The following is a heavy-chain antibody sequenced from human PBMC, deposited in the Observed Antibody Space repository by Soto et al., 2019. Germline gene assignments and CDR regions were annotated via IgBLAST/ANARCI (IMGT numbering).Heavy chain of an antibody. V-gene: IGHV4-59*01. Sequence: SETLSLTCTVSGGSISSYYWSWIRQPPGKGLEWIGYIYYSGSTNYNPSLKSRVTISVDTSKNQFSLKLSSVTAADTAVYYCAREATVTTSRYYYYMDVWGKGTTVTSP. CDR1: GGSISSYY. CDR2: IYYSGST. J-gene: IGHJ6*03. D-gene: IGHD4-17*01. CDR3: AREATVTTSRYYYYMDV.